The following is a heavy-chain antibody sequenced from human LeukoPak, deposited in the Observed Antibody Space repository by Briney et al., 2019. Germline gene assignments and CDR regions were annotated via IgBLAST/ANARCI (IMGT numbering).Heavy chain of an antibody. Sequence: PSETLSLTCTDSGGSISSSSYYWGWIRQPPGKGLEWIGSIYYSGSTYYNPSLKSRVTISVDTSKNQFSLKLSSVTAADTAVYYCARTNYDSSGYYYSSDWFDPWGQGTLVTVSS. CDR3: ARTNYDSSGYYYSSDWFDP. D-gene: IGHD3-22*01. CDR1: GGSISSSSYY. V-gene: IGHV4-39*07. J-gene: IGHJ5*02. CDR2: IYYSGST.